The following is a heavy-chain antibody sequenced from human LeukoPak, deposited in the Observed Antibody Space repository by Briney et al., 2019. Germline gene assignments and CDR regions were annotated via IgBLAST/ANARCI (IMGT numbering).Heavy chain of an antibody. V-gene: IGHV3-23*01. D-gene: IGHD3-3*02. CDR2: ISGSGDNT. CDR3: AKGFSDSTFFY. CDR1: GVTLSSYA. J-gene: IGHJ4*02. Sequence: GGSLRLSCAASGVTLSSYAMRWVRQAPGKGLECVSSISGSGDNTYYADSEKGRFTISRDNSKNMVYLEMNSLRVEDTAIYYCAKGFSDSTFFYWGQGTQVTVSS.